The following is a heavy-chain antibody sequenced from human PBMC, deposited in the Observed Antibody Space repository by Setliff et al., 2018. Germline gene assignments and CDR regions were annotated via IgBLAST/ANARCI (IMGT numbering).Heavy chain of an antibody. J-gene: IGHJ6*02. Sequence: SETLSLTCAVYGGSFSGYYWSWIHQPPGKGLEWIGEINHSGSTNYNPSLKSRVTISVDTSKNQFSLKLSSVTAADTAVYYCARGKVLYDYVWGSYRYEDYYYGMDVWGQGTTVTVSS. D-gene: IGHD3-16*02. CDR3: ARGKVLYDYVWGSYRYEDYYYGMDV. CDR1: GGSFSGYY. CDR2: INHSGST. V-gene: IGHV4-34*01.